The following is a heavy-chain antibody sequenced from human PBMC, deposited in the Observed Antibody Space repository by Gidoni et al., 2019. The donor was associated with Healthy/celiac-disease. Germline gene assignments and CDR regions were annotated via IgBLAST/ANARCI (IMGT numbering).Heavy chain of an antibody. D-gene: IGHD5-12*01. Sequence: EVQLVESGGGVVQPGGFLRLSCAASGFTFEDDAMPWVRQAPGKGLEWFSLISGDGGSTYYANSVKGRFTISRDNRKNSLYLQMNSLRTEDTALYYYAKDKRDGYNRRLNYYYYGMDVWGQGTTVTVSS. CDR2: ISGDGGST. CDR3: AKDKRDGYNRRLNYYYYGMDV. V-gene: IGHV3-43*02. J-gene: IGHJ6*02. CDR1: GFTFEDDA.